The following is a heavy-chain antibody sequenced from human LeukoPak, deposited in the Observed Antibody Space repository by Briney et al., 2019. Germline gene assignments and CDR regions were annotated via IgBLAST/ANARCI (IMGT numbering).Heavy chain of an antibody. CDR2: ISTSGSSI. V-gene: IGHV3-48*03. CDR3: ARLHYFYYYMDV. CDR1: GFTFSTYE. J-gene: IGHJ6*03. Sequence: GGSLRLSCAASGFTFSTYEINWVRQAPGKGLEWLSHISTSGSSIHYADSVKGRFTISRDNAKNSLYLQMNSLRAEDTAVYYCARLHYFYYYMDVWGNGTTVTISS.